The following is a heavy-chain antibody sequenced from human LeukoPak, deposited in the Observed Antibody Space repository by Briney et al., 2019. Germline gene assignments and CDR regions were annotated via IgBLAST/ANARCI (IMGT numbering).Heavy chain of an antibody. CDR3: ARAIRLDGYYPY. CDR2: TSASGST. CDR1: GGSISSGSYY. V-gene: IGHV4-61*02. D-gene: IGHD3-3*01. Sequence: SETLSLTCTVSGGSISSGSYYWNWIRQAAGKGLEWIGRTSASGSTTYNPSLKSRVTISVDTSKNQFSLKLSSVTAADTAVYYCARAIRLDGYYPYWGQGTLVTVSS. J-gene: IGHJ4*02.